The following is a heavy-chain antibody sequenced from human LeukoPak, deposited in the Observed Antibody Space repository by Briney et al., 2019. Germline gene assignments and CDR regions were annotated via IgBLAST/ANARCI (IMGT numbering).Heavy chain of an antibody. D-gene: IGHD6-13*01. Sequence: GGSLRLSCAASGFTFSNLWMSWVRQAPGRGLKWVANIKQDGSEKYYVDSVKGRFTISRDNAQNSLYLQMNSLRAEDTAIYYCATSTAAAGTDWGQGTLVTVSS. CDR1: GFTFSNLW. J-gene: IGHJ4*02. CDR2: IKQDGSEK. CDR3: ATSTAAAGTD. V-gene: IGHV3-7*03.